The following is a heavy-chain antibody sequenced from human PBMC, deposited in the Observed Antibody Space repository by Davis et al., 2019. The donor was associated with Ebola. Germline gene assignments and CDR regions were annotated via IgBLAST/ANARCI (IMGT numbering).Heavy chain of an antibody. CDR3: TMSAGIFDY. CDR1: GFTFSDSA. Sequence: GESLKISCAASGFTFSDSAMHWVRQASGKGLEWVGRIRSKANSYATAYAASVKGRFTISRDDSKNTAYLQMNSLKTEDTAVYYCTMSAGIFDYWGQGTLVTVSS. V-gene: IGHV3-73*01. D-gene: IGHD6-19*01. J-gene: IGHJ4*02. CDR2: IRSKANSYAT.